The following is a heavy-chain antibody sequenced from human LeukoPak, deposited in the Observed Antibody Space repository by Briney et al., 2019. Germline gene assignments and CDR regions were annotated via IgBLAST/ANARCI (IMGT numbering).Heavy chain of an antibody. Sequence: KASETLCLTCTVSGGSISSYYWSWIRQPPGKGLEWIGYIYYSGSTNYNPSLKSRVTISVDTSKNQFSLKLSSVTAADTAVYYCARHRAYSSSSPFDYWGQGTLVTVSS. CDR3: ARHRAYSSSSPFDY. D-gene: IGHD6-6*01. CDR2: IYYSGST. CDR1: GGSISSYY. J-gene: IGHJ4*02. V-gene: IGHV4-59*01.